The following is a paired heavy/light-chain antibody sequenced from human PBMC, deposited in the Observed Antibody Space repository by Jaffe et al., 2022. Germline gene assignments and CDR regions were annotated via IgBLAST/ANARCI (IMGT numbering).Heavy chain of an antibody. J-gene: IGHJ6*03. CDR1: GGTFSSYA. CDR3: ARGSLLWFGELFMDYMDV. D-gene: IGHD3-10*01. V-gene: IGHV1-69*05. CDR2: IIPIFGTA. Sequence: QVQLVQSGAEVKKPGSSVKVSCKASGGTFSSYAISWVRQAPGQGLEWMGGIIPIFGTANYAQKFQGRVTITTDESTSTAYMELSSLRSEDTAVYYCARGSLLWFGELFMDYMDVWGKGTTVTVSS.
Light chain of an antibody. Sequence: DIVMTQTPLSLSVTPGQPASISCKSSQSLLHSDGKTYLYWYLQKPGQSPQLLIYEVSSRFSGVPDRFSGSGSGTDFTLKISRVEAEDVGVYYCMQGIHLPRTFGGGTKVEIK. CDR3: MQGIHLPRT. CDR2: EVS. CDR1: QSLLHSDGKTY. V-gene: IGKV2-29*02. J-gene: IGKJ4*01.